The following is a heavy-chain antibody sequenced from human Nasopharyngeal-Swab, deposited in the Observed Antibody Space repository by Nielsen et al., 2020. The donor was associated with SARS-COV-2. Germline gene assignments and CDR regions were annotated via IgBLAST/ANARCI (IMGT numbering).Heavy chain of an antibody. V-gene: IGHV4-34*01. CDR1: GGSFSGYY. Sequence: SETLSLTCAVYGGSFSGYYWSWIRQPPGKGLEWIGEINHSGSTNYNPSLKSRVTVSVDTSKNQFSLKLSSVTAADTAVYYCARYGAGGSRITMVRGYMDVWGKGTTVTVSS. D-gene: IGHD3-10*01. CDR2: INHSGST. CDR3: ARYGAGGSRITMVRGYMDV. J-gene: IGHJ6*03.